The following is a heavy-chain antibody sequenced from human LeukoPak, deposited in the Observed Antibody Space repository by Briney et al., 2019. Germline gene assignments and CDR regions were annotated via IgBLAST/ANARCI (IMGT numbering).Heavy chain of an antibody. Sequence: ASVTVSCKASGYTFTDYYIHWVRQAPGQGLEWMGWINPNTDGKNYAERFHGRVTIPRHTSIHTAYMELSRLGSDDTAVYYCARGTRGPEWPHYWGQGTLGPVS. J-gene: IGHJ4*02. CDR1: GYTFTDYY. CDR2: INPNTDGK. CDR3: ARGTRGPEWPHY. D-gene: IGHD1-14*01. V-gene: IGHV1-2*02.